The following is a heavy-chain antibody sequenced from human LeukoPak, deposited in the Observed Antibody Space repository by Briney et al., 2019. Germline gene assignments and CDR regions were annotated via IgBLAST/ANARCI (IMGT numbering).Heavy chain of an antibody. CDR2: TNPNSGGT. Sequence: ASVKVSRKASGYTFTGYYMHWVRQAPGQGLEWMGWTNPNSGGTNYAQKFQGRVTMTRDTSISTAYMELSRLRSDDTAVYYCARESSGYDPVFDYWGQGTLVTVSS. V-gene: IGHV1-2*02. CDR1: GYTFTGYY. CDR3: ARESSGYDPVFDY. J-gene: IGHJ4*02. D-gene: IGHD5-12*01.